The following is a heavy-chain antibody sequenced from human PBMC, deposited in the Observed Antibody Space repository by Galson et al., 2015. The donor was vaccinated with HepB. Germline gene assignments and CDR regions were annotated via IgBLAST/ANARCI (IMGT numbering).Heavy chain of an antibody. Sequence: SLRLSCAASGFTFSSYWMSWVRQAPGKGLEWVANIKQDGSEKYYVDSVKGRFTISRDNAKNSLYLQMNSLRAEDTAVYYCATLLYDSSGYATPYYYGMDVWGQGTTVTVSS. V-gene: IGHV3-7*03. J-gene: IGHJ6*02. CDR3: ATLLYDSSGYATPYYYGMDV. CDR1: GFTFSSYW. CDR2: IKQDGSEK. D-gene: IGHD3-22*01.